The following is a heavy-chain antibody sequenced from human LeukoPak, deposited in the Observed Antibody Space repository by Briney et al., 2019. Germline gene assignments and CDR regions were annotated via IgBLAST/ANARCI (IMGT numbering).Heavy chain of an antibody. CDR3: ARELEALDAFDI. CDR1: GYTFTGYY. Sequence: ASVKVSCKASGYTFTGYYMHWVRQAPGQGLEWMGWINPNSGGTNYAQKFQGRVTMTRDTSISTAYMELSSLRSEDTAVYYCARELEALDAFDIWGQGTMVTVSS. CDR2: INPNSGGT. V-gene: IGHV1-2*02. D-gene: IGHD1-1*01. J-gene: IGHJ3*02.